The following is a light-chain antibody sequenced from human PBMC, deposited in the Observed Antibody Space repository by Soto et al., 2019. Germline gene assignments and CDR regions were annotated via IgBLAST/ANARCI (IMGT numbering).Light chain of an antibody. CDR1: QTVSTY. J-gene: IGKJ5*01. Sequence: EIVLTQSPVTLSLSPGDRATLSCRASQTVSTYLAWYQQKPGQAPRLLIYDASNRATGIPARFSGSGSGTDFTLTIRSLAPEDFAVYSCHHRHNWPPAITFGQGTRLDMK. V-gene: IGKV3-11*01. CDR2: DAS. CDR3: HHRHNWPPAIT.